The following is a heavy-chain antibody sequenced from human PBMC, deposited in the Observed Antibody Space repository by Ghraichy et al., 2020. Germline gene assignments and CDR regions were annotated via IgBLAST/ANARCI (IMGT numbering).Heavy chain of an antibody. Sequence: GGSLRLSCAASGFTFSSYWMSWVRQAPGKGLEWVANIKQDGSEKYYVDSVKGRFTISRDNAKNSLYLQMNSLRAEDTAVYYCARMTMDITGGAFDIWGQGTMVTVSS. CDR2: IKQDGSEK. D-gene: IGHD1-14*01. CDR1: GFTFSSYW. V-gene: IGHV3-7*03. J-gene: IGHJ3*02. CDR3: ARMTMDITGGAFDI.